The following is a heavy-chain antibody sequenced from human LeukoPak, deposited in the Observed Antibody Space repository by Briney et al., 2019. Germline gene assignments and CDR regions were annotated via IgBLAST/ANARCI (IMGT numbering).Heavy chain of an antibody. CDR2: ISWNSGSI. CDR1: GFTFDDYA. V-gene: IGHV3-9*03. CDR3: AKEMVCSSTSCPFDY. D-gene: IGHD2-2*01. Sequence: PGGSLRLSCAASGFTFDDYAMHWVRQAPGKGLEWVSGISWNSGSIGYADSVKGRFTISRDNAKNSLYLQMNSLRAEDMALYYCAKEMVCSSTSCPFDYWGQGTLVTVSS. J-gene: IGHJ4*02.